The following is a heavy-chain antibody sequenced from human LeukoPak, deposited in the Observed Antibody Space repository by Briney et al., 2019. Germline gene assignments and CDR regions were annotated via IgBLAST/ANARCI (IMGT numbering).Heavy chain of an antibody. J-gene: IGHJ4*02. CDR1: GFTFGDYA. Sequence: GGSLRLSCTASGFTFGDYAMSWFRQAPGKGREWVGFIRSKAYGGTTEYAASVKGRFTISRDDSKSIAYLQMNSLKTEDTAVYYCTRDSVSSGYSSGWCFFDYWGQGTLVTVSS. CDR3: TRDSVSSGYSSGWCFFDY. CDR2: IRSKAYGGTT. D-gene: IGHD6-19*01. V-gene: IGHV3-49*03.